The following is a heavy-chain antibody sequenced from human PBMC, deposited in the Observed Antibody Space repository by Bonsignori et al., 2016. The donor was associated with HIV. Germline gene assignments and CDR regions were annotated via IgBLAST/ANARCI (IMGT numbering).Heavy chain of an antibody. D-gene: IGHD3-10*01. V-gene: IGHV1-18*01. CDR3: ARSLASGGGPPPKY. CDR2: ISAYDGNT. Sequence: WVRQAPGQGLERMGWISAYDGNTNYAQNLQDRLTMTTDTSTTTAYMELRSLRSDDTAVYYCARSLASGGGPPPKYWGQGTLVTVSS. J-gene: IGHJ4*02.